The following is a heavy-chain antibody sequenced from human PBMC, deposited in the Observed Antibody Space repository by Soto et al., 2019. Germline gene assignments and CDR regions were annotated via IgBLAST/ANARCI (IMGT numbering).Heavy chain of an antibody. CDR2: IWYDGSNK. CDR1: GFTFSSYG. J-gene: IGHJ4*02. V-gene: IGHV3-33*01. Sequence: QVQLVESGGGVVQPGRSLRLSCAASGFTFSSYGMHWVRQAPGKGLEWVAVIWYDGSNKYYADSVKGRFTISRDNSKNTLYLQMNSLRAEDTAVYYCARDQDSSGYSFFDYWGQGTLVTVSS. CDR3: ARDQDSSGYSFFDY. D-gene: IGHD3-22*01.